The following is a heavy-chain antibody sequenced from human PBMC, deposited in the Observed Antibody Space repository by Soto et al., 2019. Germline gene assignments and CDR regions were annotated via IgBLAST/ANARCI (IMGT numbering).Heavy chain of an antibody. D-gene: IGHD3-22*01. J-gene: IGHJ4*02. Sequence: SETLSLTCTVSGGSISSYYWSWIRQPPGKGLEWIGYIYYSGSTNYNPSLKSRVTISVDTSKNQFSLKLSSVTAADTAVYYCARLWGYFNDYWGQRTLVTVSS. CDR1: GGSISSYY. CDR3: ARLWGYFNDY. V-gene: IGHV4-59*08. CDR2: IYYSGST.